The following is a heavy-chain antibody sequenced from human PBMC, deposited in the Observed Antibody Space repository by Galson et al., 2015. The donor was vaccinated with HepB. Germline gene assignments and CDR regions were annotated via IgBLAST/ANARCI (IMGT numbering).Heavy chain of an antibody. D-gene: IGHD2-15*01. J-gene: IGHJ4*02. Sequence: SLRLYCAASGFTFDDYAMHWVRQAPGKGLEWVSGIRWNSGSIGYADSVKGRFTISRDNAKNSLYLQMNSLRAEDTALYYCAKGIEVVDATNSFDFWGQGTLVTVSS. V-gene: IGHV3-9*01. CDR3: AKGIEVVDATNSFDF. CDR1: GFTFDDYA. CDR2: IRWNSGSI.